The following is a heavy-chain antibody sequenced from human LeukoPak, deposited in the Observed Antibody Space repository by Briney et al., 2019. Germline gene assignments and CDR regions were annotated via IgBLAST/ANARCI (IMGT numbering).Heavy chain of an antibody. CDR1: GFTFSNYA. D-gene: IGHD4-17*01. Sequence: PGGSLRLSCAASGFTFSNYAMSWVRQAPGKGLEWVSGISGSGGSTHYADSVKGRFTISRDNSMNTLYLQTNSLRAEDTAVYYCAKDISRTVTQTGDYWGQGTLVTVSS. CDR2: ISGSGGST. CDR3: AKDISRTVTQTGDY. V-gene: IGHV3-23*01. J-gene: IGHJ4*02.